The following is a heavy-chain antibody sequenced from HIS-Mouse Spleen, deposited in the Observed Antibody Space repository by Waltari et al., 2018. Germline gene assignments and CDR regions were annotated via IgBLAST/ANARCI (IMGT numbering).Heavy chain of an antibody. D-gene: IGHD6-13*01. CDR2: ISDDGSNK. J-gene: IGHJ5*02. V-gene: IGHV3-30*18. CDR3: AKEYSSSHNWFDP. Sequence: QVQLVESGGGVVQPGRSLRLSCAASGFTFSSYGMHWVRQAPGRGLEWWAVISDDGSNKYYADSVKGRFTISREHSKNTLYLQMNSLRAEDTAVYYCAKEYSSSHNWFDPWGQGTLVTVSS. CDR1: GFTFSSYG.